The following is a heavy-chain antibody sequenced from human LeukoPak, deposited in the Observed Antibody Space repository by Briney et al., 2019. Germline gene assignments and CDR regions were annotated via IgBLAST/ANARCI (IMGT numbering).Heavy chain of an antibody. CDR3: ARGYRVYDSWSGYSLSDWFDP. J-gene: IGHJ5*02. D-gene: IGHD3-3*01. V-gene: IGHV4-34*01. CDR2: INHSGST. Sequence: SETLSLTCAVDGGSFSGYYWSWIRQPPGKGLEWIGEINHSGSTNHNPSLKSRVTISVDTSKNQFSLKLSSVTAADTAVYYCARGYRVYDSWSGYSLSDWFDPWGQGTLVTVSS. CDR1: GGSFSGYY.